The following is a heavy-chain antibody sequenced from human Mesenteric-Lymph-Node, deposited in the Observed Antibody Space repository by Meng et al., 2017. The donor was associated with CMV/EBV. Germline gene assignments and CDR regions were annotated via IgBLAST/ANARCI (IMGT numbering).Heavy chain of an antibody. V-gene: IGHV3-30*02. D-gene: IGHD5-18*01. Sequence: GGSLRLSCAASGFTFSGYGMHWVRQAPGKGLEWVAFIRYDGSNEYYADSVKGRFTIPRDNSENTLYLQMNGLRVEDTAVYYCARREIYGYSEGLYGFNIWGQGTRVTVSS. J-gene: IGHJ3*02. CDR1: GFTFSGYG. CDR3: ARREIYGYSEGLYGFNI. CDR2: IRYDGSNE.